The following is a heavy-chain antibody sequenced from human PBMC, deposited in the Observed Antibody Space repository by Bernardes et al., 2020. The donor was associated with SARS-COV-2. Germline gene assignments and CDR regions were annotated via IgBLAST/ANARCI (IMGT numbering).Heavy chain of an antibody. CDR3: ARGLRWAFDY. CDR2: IQSGGYT. D-gene: IGHD4-17*01. CDR1: GFTVSSKY. J-gene: IGHJ4*02. Sequence: GSLRLSCAVSGFTVSSKYMNWVHQAPGKGLEWVSVIQSGGYTNYADSVKGRFTVSRDTSENTVSLQMNSLRAEDTAVYYCARGLRWAFDYWGQGTLVSVSS. V-gene: IGHV3-53*01.